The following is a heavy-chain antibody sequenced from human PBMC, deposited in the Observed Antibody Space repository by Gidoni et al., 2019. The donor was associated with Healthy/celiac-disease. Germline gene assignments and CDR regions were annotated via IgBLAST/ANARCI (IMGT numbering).Heavy chain of an antibody. V-gene: IGHV1-69*01. CDR2: IIPIFGTA. Sequence: QVQLVQSGAEVKKPGSSVKVSCKAAGGTFSSYAISWVRQAPGQGLEWMGGIIPIFGTATYAQKFQGRVTITADESTSTAYMELSSLRSEDTAVYYCARVKYCSGGSCYHPPYYYYGMDVWGQGTTVTVSS. CDR3: ARVKYCSGGSCYHPPYYYYGMDV. CDR1: GGTFSSYA. D-gene: IGHD2-15*01. J-gene: IGHJ6*02.